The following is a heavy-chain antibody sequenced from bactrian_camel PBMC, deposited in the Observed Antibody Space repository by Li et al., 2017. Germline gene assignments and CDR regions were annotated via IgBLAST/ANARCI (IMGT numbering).Heavy chain of an antibody. CDR2: INRGGSTT. Sequence: DVQLVESGGGVVQARGSPRLSCAGSGFSFGSYAMGWVRQAPGKGLEWVSAINRGGSTTYYTDSVKGRFTIYEDNAKTAVYLQMRDLKPEDTASYYCAADSHKDLSDLRCDLWGQGTQVTVS. CDR1: GFSFGSYA. J-gene: IGHJ4*01. CDR3: AADSHKDLSDLRCDL. D-gene: IGHD6*01. V-gene: IGHV3S40*01.